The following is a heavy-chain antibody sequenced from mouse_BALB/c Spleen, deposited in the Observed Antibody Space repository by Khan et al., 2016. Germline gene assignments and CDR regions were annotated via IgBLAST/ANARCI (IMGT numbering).Heavy chain of an antibody. Sequence: QIQLVQSGPELKKPGETVKISCKASGYTFTNYGMNWVKQAPGKGLKWMGWINTYTGEPTYADDFKGRFAFSLETSASTAYLQINNLKNEDMATYFCARRGGFTTATYFDVWGAGTTVTVSS. CDR1: GYTFTNYG. V-gene: IGHV9-1*02. CDR3: ARRGGFTTATYFDV. CDR2: INTYTGEP. J-gene: IGHJ1*01. D-gene: IGHD1-2*01.